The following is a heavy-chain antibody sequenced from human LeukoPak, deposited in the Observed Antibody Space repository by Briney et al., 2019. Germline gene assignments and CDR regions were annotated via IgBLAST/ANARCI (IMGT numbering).Heavy chain of an antibody. V-gene: IGHV3-7*01. J-gene: IGHJ4*02. CDR2: IKEDGSEK. Sequence: GGSLRLSCAASGFTFSGYWMSWVRQAPGKGLEWVANIKEDGSEKYYVDSVRGRFTISKDNPGASLYLDMHSLRAEDTAIYYCAIWTSGNYWGQGTLVTVSS. D-gene: IGHD1-1*01. CDR1: GFTFSGYW. CDR3: AIWTSGNY.